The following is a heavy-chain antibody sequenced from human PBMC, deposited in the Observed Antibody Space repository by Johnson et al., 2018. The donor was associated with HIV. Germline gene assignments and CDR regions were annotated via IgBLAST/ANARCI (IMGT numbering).Heavy chain of an antibody. V-gene: IGHV3-23*04. CDR1: GFTFSSYA. CDR2: ISGSGGST. J-gene: IGHJ3*02. D-gene: IGHD3-10*01. CDR3: AKDDSPSGAFDI. Sequence: MLLVESGGGLVQPGGSLRLSCAASGFTFSSYAMSWVRQAPGKGLEWVSAISGSGGSTNYADSVKGRFTISRDNSKNTLYVQMNSLRVDDTAVYYCAKDDSPSGAFDIWGQGTMVIVSS.